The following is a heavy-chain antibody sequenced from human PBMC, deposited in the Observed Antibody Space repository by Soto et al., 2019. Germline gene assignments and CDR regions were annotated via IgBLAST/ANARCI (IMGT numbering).Heavy chain of an antibody. CDR3: ARARATIAAAAIFDC. CDR1: GGSISTSNW. D-gene: IGHD6-13*01. CDR2: VYRTGST. Sequence: QVQLQESGPGLVKPSGTLSLTCAVSGGSISTSNWWSWVRQPPGKGLEWIGEVYRTGSTNYNPSLESRLTISVEKSKTHFSLKLTSVTAADTAVYYCARARATIAAAAIFDCWGQGTLVTVSS. J-gene: IGHJ4*02. V-gene: IGHV4-4*02.